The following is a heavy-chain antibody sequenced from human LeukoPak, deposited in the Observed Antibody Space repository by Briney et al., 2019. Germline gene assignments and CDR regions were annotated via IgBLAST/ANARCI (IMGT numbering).Heavy chain of an antibody. CDR2: MNPNSGNT. J-gene: IGHJ4*02. D-gene: IGHD3-3*01. Sequence: ASVKVSCKASGYTFTSYDISWVRQATGQGLEWMGWMNPNSGNTGYAQKFQGRVTMTRNTSISTAYMELSSLRSEDTAVYYCARIDRAYYDFWSGYYTKVNFDYWGQGTLVTVSS. CDR1: GYTFTSYD. V-gene: IGHV1-8*01. CDR3: ARIDRAYYDFWSGYYTKVNFDY.